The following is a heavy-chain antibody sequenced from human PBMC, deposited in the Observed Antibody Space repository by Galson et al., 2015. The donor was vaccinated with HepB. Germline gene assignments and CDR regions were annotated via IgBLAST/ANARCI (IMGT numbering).Heavy chain of an antibody. CDR2: IYHTGSS. CDR3: AGRRVLSNGYFDY. D-gene: IGHD3-10*01. J-gene: IGHJ4*02. Sequence: TLSLTCAVSGGSISSGGYSWSWIRQPPGKGLEWIGYIYHTGSSIYNPSLKSRVTISGDKFKNHFSLNLTSVTAADTAVYFCAGRRVLSNGYFDYWGQGTLVTVSS. CDR1: GGSISSGGYS. V-gene: IGHV4-30-2*01.